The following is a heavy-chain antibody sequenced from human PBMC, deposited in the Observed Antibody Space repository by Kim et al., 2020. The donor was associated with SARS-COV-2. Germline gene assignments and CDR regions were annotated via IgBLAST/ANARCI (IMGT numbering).Heavy chain of an antibody. CDR3: ARGRGTMVRGSSGFDY. D-gene: IGHD3-10*01. CDR2: IGTAGDT. J-gene: IGHJ4*02. Sequence: GGSLRLSCAASGFTFSSYNMHWVRQDTGKGLEWVSAIGTAGDTYYPGSVKGRFTISRENAKNSLYLQMNSLRAGDTAVYYCARGRGTMVRGSSGFDYWGQGTLVTVSS. CDR1: GFTFSSYN. V-gene: IGHV3-13*01.